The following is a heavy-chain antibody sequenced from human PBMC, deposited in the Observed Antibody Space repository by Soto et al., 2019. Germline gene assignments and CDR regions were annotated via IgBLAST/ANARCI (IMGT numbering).Heavy chain of an antibody. V-gene: IGHV4-59*01. CDR3: ARTKHYYDSSDFDY. CDR2: IYYSGST. J-gene: IGHJ4*02. CDR1: GGSISSYY. Sequence: SETLSLTCTVSGGSISSYYWSWIRQPPGKGLEWIGYIYYSGSTNYNPSLKSRVTISVDTSKNQLSLKLSSVTAADTAVYYCARTKHYYDSSDFDYWGQGTLVTVSS. D-gene: IGHD3-22*01.